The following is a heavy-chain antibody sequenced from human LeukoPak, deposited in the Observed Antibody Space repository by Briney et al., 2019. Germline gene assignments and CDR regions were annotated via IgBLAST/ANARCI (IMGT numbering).Heavy chain of an antibody. CDR1: GFTFSSYG. Sequence: GGSLRLSCAASGFTFSSYGMHWVRQAPGKGLEWVAFIRYDGSNKYYADSVKGRFTISRDNSKNTLYLQMNSLRAEDTAVYYCAKYYYGSGSPWIDAFDIWGQGTMVTVSS. J-gene: IGHJ3*02. D-gene: IGHD3-10*01. V-gene: IGHV3-30*02. CDR2: IRYDGSNK. CDR3: AKYYYGSGSPWIDAFDI.